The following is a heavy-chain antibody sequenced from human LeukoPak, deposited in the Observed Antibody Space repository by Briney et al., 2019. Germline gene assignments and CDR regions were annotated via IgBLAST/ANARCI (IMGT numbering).Heavy chain of an antibody. D-gene: IGHD6-13*01. CDR1: GFTFSSYA. Sequence: GGSLRLSCAASGFTFSSYAMSWVRQAPGKGLVWVSRISDDGSTTNYADSVKGRFTISRDNAKKTVYLQMSNLRVEDTAVYYCARWAAEGIEFWFDPWGQGTLVIVSS. CDR3: ARWAAEGIEFWFDP. J-gene: IGHJ5*02. V-gene: IGHV3-74*01. CDR2: ISDDGSTT.